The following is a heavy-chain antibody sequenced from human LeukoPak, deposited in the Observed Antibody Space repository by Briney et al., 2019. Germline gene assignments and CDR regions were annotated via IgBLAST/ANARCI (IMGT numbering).Heavy chain of an antibody. CDR2: INHSGST. Sequence: SETLSLTCAVYGGSFSGYYWSWLRQPPGKGLEWIGEINHSGSTNYNPSLKSRVTISVDTSKNQLSLKLSSVTAADTAVYYCARDRGITMVRGVKFYYYYYMDVWGKGTTVTVSS. CDR1: GGSFSGYY. CDR3: ARDRGITMVRGVKFYYYYYMDV. V-gene: IGHV4-34*01. J-gene: IGHJ6*03. D-gene: IGHD3-10*01.